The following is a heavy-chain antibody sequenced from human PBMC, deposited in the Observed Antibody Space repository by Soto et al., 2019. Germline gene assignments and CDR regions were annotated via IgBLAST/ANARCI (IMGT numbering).Heavy chain of an antibody. CDR2: VDRNVIA. D-gene: IGHD3-10*01. CDR3: ARETRPVWFGGGYVDL. J-gene: IGHJ2*01. V-gene: IGHV4-4*02. CDR1: RGSITTSHW. Sequence: QVELQESGQGLVKPSGTLSHTCGVSRGSITTSHWWSWVRQSPVKRLEWIGEVDRNVIANYNPSLKSRVTITSDTSNDDFSLKMNSMTAAGTAVYSCARETRPVWFGGGYVDLWGRGTLVLVSS.